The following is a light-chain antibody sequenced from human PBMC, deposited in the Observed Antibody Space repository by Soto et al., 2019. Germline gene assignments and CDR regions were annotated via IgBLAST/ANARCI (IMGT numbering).Light chain of an antibody. J-gene: IGLJ1*01. CDR3: SSYAGSNNAV. CDR1: SSDVGGYNY. CDR2: EVN. Sequence: QSALTQPPSASGSPGQSVTISCTGTSSDVGGYNYVSWYQQHPGKAPKLMIYEVNKRPSGVPDRFSGSKSGNTASLTVSGXXXXXXXDYYCSSYAGSNNAVFGTGTK. V-gene: IGLV2-8*01.